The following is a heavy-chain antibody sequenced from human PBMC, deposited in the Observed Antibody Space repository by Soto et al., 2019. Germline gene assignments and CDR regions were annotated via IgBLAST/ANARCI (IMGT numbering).Heavy chain of an antibody. CDR2: IKEDGSQK. V-gene: IGHV3-7*03. CDR1: EFAFSSQW. J-gene: IGHJ4*02. D-gene: IGHD3-10*01. Sequence: GGSLRLSCAVSEFAFSSQWMQWVRQAPGKGLEWVANIKEDGSQKYYADSLKGRFTISRDNAINSLYLHMSNLRAEDTAVHFRPSGEHVKYWGQGPPVAF. CDR3: PSGEHVKY.